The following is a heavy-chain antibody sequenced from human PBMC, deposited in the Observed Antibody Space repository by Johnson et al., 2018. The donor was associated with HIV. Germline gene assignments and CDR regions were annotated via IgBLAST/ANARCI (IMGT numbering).Heavy chain of an antibody. CDR3: ARNSWGSSSGSRI. D-gene: IGHD6-6*01. CDR1: GFTVSSNY. V-gene: IGHV3-7*03. J-gene: IGHJ3*02. CDR2: LKCDGSEK. Sequence: VQLVESGGGLIQPGGSLRLSCAVSGFTVSSNYSSWVRRAPEKGLEWVADLKCDGSEKYYVDSVKGRFTISRDNAKNSLYLQMNSLRAEDTAVYYCARNSWGSSSGSRIWGQGTRVTVSS.